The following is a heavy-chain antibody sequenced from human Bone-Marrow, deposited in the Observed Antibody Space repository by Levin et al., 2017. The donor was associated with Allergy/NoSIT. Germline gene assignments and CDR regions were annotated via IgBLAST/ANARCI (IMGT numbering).Heavy chain of an antibody. D-gene: IGHD6-25*01. J-gene: IGHJ3*01. Sequence: GESLKISCEASGFPFSDYHMTWIRQAPGKGQEWVAYITDSGTFIRYEDSVRGRFTISRDNAKNSLYLQMDSLRVEDTAVYYCARDRLGARAFDLWGQGTMVTVSS. CDR3: ARDRLGARAFDL. CDR1: GFPFSDYH. V-gene: IGHV3-11*05. CDR2: ITDSGTFI.